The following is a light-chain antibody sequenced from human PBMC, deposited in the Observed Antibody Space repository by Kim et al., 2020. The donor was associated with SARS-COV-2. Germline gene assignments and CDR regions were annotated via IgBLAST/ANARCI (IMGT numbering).Light chain of an antibody. Sequence: SVSPGAGATLSCGASQSVSSDLAWYRRKPGQAPRLLIYDTSTRATGVPARFSGSGSGTEFTLTISSLQSEDFAVYFCQQYNNLITFGQGTRLEIK. J-gene: IGKJ5*01. CDR3: QQYNNLIT. CDR2: DTS. CDR1: QSVSSD. V-gene: IGKV3-15*01.